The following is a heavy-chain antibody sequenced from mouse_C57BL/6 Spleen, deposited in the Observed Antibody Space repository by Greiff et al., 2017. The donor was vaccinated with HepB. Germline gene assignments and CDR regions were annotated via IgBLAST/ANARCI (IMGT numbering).Heavy chain of an antibody. J-gene: IGHJ2*01. CDR1: GFNIKNTY. D-gene: IGHD2-2*01. CDR2: IDPANGNT. CDR3: AREEDGYEGWFDY. V-gene: IGHV14-3*01. Sequence: EVKLVESVAELVRPGASVKLSCTASGFNIKNTYMHWVKQRPEQGLEWIGRIDPANGNTKYAPKFQGKATITADTSSNTAYLQLSSLTSEDTAIYYCAREEDGYEGWFDYGGQGTTLTVSS.